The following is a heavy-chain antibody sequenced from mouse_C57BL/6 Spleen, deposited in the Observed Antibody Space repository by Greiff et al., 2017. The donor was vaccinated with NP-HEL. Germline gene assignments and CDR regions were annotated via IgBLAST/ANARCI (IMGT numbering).Heavy chain of an antibody. D-gene: IGHD1-1*01. CDR1: GYTFTSYW. V-gene: IGHV1-69*01. J-gene: IGHJ2*01. Sequence: VQLQQPGAELVMPGASVKLSCKASGYTFTSYWMHWVKQRPGQGLEWIGEIDPSDSYTNYNQKFKGKSTLTVDKSSSTAYMQLSSLTSEDSAVYYCARGDYYGSSSYYFDYGGQGTTLTVSS. CDR3: ARGDYYGSSSYYFDY. CDR2: IDPSDSYT.